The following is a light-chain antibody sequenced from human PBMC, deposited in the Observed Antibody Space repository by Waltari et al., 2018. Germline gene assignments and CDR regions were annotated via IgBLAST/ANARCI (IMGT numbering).Light chain of an antibody. CDR2: GAS. J-gene: IGKJ2*03. CDR1: QGISNN. V-gene: IGKV3-15*01. Sequence: EIELTQSPATLSASPGERVTLSCRASQGISNNLVWYQHKPGKSPRLLIYGASARGTGVPERFSGSGYRTEFTLTISSLQSEDFAVYYCQHYNNRPPYSFGQGTKLDIK. CDR3: QHYNNRPPYS.